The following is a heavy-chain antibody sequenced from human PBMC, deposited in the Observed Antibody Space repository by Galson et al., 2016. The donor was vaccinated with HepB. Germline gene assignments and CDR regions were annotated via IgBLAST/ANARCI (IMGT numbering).Heavy chain of an antibody. CDR2: INHDGGT. Sequence: SETLSLTCTVSGGSFSGYYWTWIRQPPGKGLEWIGEINHDGGTNYTPSLQSRITISADPSRNRFSLTLGSVTAADTAVYYCARGYYAYHKWFFDLWGRGTLVTVSS. D-gene: IGHD3-10*01. CDR1: GGSFSGYY. J-gene: IGHJ2*01. V-gene: IGHV4-34*01. CDR3: ARGYYAYHKWFFDL.